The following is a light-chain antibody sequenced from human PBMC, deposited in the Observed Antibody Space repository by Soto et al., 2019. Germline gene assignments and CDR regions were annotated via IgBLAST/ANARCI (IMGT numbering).Light chain of an antibody. CDR2: DIN. Sequence: QSAPTQPASVSASPGQSITISCTGTSSDVGAYDYVSWFQQHPGKAPKLIIYDINNRPSGVSNRFSGSKSGNTASLTIAGLQAEDEADYYCRESTTSSPVVFGGGTKLTVL. V-gene: IGLV2-14*03. J-gene: IGLJ3*02. CDR3: RESTTSSPVV. CDR1: SSDVGAYDY.